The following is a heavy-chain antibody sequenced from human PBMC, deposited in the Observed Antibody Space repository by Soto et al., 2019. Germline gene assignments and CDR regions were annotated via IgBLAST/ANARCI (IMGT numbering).Heavy chain of an antibody. Sequence: SETLSLTCAVYGGSFSGYYWSWIRQPPGKGLEWIGEINHSGSTNYNPSLKSRVTISVDTSKNQFSLKLSSVTAADMAVYYCAREVLNYYGSGSYYKSHDAFDIWGQGTMVTVSS. J-gene: IGHJ3*02. CDR2: INHSGST. CDR1: GGSFSGYY. V-gene: IGHV4-34*01. CDR3: AREVLNYYGSGSYYKSHDAFDI. D-gene: IGHD3-10*01.